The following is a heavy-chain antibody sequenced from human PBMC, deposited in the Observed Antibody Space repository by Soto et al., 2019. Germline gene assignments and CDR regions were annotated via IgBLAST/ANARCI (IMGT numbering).Heavy chain of an antibody. Sequence: QVQLVQSGAEVKKPGSSVKVSCKASGGTFSRYAISWVRQAPGQGLEWMGGIIPIFGTANYAQKFQGRVTITADESTSTAYMELSSLRSEDTAVYYCARVTTGTAAVEPHRYAFDIWGQGTMVTVSS. CDR1: GGTFSRYA. CDR2: IIPIFGTA. D-gene: IGHD1-1*01. V-gene: IGHV1-69*01. J-gene: IGHJ3*02. CDR3: ARVTTGTAAVEPHRYAFDI.